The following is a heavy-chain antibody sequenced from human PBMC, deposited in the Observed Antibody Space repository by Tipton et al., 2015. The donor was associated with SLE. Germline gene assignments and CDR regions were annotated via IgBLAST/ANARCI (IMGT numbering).Heavy chain of an antibody. V-gene: IGHV3-74*01. Sequence: SLRLSCAASGFTFSSYWMHWVRQGPGKGLVWVSSINNAGSYTNYADSVKGRFTISRDNSKNTLYLHMNTLTVEDTALYYCARPDTPLVGGIISGLDIWGQGTMVTVSS. CDR3: ARPDTPLVGGIISGLDI. D-gene: IGHD3-10*01. CDR1: GFTFSSYW. CDR2: INNAGSYT. J-gene: IGHJ3*02.